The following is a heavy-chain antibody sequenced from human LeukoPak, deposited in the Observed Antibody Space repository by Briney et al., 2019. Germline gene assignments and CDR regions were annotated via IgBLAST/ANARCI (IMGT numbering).Heavy chain of an antibody. CDR1: GFTFNSYW. J-gene: IGHJ6*02. V-gene: IGHV3-7*04. CDR2: IKEDGSEK. CDR3: ARGVDV. Sequence: GGSLRLSCAASGFTFNSYWMNWVRQAPGKGLEWVANIKEDGSEKYYVDSVKGRFTISRDNAKNSLYLQMNSLRAEDTAVYYCARGVDVWGQRTTVTVS.